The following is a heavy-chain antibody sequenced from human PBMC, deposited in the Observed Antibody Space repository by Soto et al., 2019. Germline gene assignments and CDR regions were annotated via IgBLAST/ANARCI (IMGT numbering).Heavy chain of an antibody. Sequence: GPTLKFSGTGSGDSCISYWIGGVRQMPGKALDWLGIIFPGDADTKYSPSFQGQVTIAAHKSISTAYLQWRRLKAPATAVYYCARLPGPWGQGTLVTGPS. CDR1: GDSCISYW. CDR2: IFPGDADT. J-gene: IGHJ5*02. CDR3: ARLPGP. V-gene: IGHV5-51*01.